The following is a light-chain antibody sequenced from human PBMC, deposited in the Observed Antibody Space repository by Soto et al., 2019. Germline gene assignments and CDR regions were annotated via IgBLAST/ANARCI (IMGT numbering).Light chain of an antibody. CDR3: CSYTICATLV. J-gene: IGLJ3*02. CDR1: TNDIGGYNY. Sequence: QSALTQPASVSGSPGQSITISCSGTTNDIGGYNYVSWYQHHPGKVPKVIIYEVRNRPSGVSNRFSGSKSGNTASLTISGLKAEDEADYYCCSYTICATLVFGGGTKLTVL. CDR2: EVR. V-gene: IGLV2-14*01.